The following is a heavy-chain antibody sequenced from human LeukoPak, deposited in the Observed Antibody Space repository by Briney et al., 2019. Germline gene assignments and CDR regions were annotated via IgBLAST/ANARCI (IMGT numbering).Heavy chain of an antibody. CDR3: ARGGAGLRWAFDI. D-gene: IGHD5-12*01. CDR1: GGSISSGDYY. Sequence: TPSQTLSVTCIVSGGSISSGDYYWSWIRQPPGKGLEWIGYIYYTGSTYYSPSLKSRVTISVDTSKNQFSLKLTSVTAADTAVFFCARGGAGLRWAFDIWGQGTMVTVSS. V-gene: IGHV4-30-4*01. CDR2: IYYTGST. J-gene: IGHJ3*02.